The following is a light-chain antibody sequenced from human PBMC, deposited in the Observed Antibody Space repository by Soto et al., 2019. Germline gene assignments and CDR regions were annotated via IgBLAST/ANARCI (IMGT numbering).Light chain of an antibody. CDR2: GAS. Sequence: EIVMTQSPATLSVSPGERATLSCRASQSVSSNLAWYQQTPGQAPRLLXYGASTRANGIPARFSGSGSGTELTLTISSLQSEDFAVYDCQQYNNWPRKTFGQGTKVDIK. J-gene: IGKJ1*01. V-gene: IGKV3-15*01. CDR3: QQYNNWPRKT. CDR1: QSVSSN.